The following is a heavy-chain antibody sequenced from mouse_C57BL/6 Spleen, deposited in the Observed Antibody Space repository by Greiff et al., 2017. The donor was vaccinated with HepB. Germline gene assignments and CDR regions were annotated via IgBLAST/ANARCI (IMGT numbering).Heavy chain of an antibody. Sequence: EVKLQESGPELVKPGASVKISCKASGYSFTGYYMNWVKQSPEKSLEWIGEINPSTGGTTYNQKFKAKATLTVDKSSSTAYMQLKSLTSEDSAVYYCARSGSSFVWYCDVWGTGTTVTVSS. CDR3: ARSGSSFVWYCDV. CDR1: GYSFTGYY. CDR2: INPSTGGT. J-gene: IGHJ1*03. V-gene: IGHV1-42*01. D-gene: IGHD1-1*01.